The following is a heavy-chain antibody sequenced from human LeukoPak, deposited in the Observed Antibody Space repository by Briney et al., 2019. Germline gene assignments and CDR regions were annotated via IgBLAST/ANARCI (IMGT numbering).Heavy chain of an antibody. Sequence: GGSLRLSCAASGFTFSNYWMSWVRQTPGKGLEWVANIKQDGSEKYYVDSVKGRFTISRDNAKNSLYLQMSNLRAEDTAVYYCASNWNYVRGYGMDVWGQGTTVTVSS. CDR1: GFTFSNYW. CDR2: IKQDGSEK. J-gene: IGHJ6*02. CDR3: ASNWNYVRGYGMDV. V-gene: IGHV3-7*01. D-gene: IGHD1-7*01.